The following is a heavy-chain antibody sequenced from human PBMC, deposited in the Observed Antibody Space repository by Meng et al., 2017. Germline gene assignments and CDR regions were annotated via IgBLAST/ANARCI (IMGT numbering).Heavy chain of an antibody. Sequence: QGRAEEGGAGLFEPSQALPPPCGVYGGAFRGYYWSWIRQPPGKGLEWIWEINHSGSTNYNPSLKSRVTISVDTSKNQFSLKLSSVTAADTAVYYCARGRSIVATRVAWFDPWGQGTLVTVSS. CDR2: INHSGST. CDR3: ARGRSIVATRVAWFDP. J-gene: IGHJ5*02. D-gene: IGHD5-12*01. V-gene: IGHV4-34*01. CDR1: GGAFRGYY.